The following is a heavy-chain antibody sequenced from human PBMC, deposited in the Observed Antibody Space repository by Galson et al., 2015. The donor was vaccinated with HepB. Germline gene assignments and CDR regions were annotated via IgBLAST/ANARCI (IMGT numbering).Heavy chain of an antibody. V-gene: IGHV3-66*01. CDR3: ARDRDYTYCSPLGFFEK. Sequence: SLRLSCAASGFNVRSYYMNWVRQAPGKGLEWVSAIYRGDQTFSTDSAKGSFTISRDDSANTLYLQMDNLVADDTAFYYCARDRDYTYCSPLGFFEKWGQGTLVTVSS. CDR1: GFNVRSYY. CDR2: IYRGDQT. J-gene: IGHJ4*02. D-gene: IGHD2-21*01.